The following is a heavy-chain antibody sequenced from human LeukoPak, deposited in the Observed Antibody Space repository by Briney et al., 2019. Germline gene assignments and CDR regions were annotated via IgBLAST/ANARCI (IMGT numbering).Heavy chain of an antibody. V-gene: IGHV5-10-1*01. CDR2: IDPSDSYT. CDR1: GYRFTSYW. J-gene: IGHJ6*02. CDR3: ARVVPAANPYYYYGMDV. Sequence: GGSLRISCKGSGYRFTSYWISWVRQMPGKGLEWMGRIDPSDSYTNYSPSFQGHVTISADKSISTAYLQWSSLKASDTAMYYCARVVPAANPYYYYGMDVWGQGTTVTVSS. D-gene: IGHD2-2*01.